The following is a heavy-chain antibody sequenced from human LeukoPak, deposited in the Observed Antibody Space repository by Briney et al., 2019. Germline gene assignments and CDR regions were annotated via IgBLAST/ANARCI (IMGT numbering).Heavy chain of an antibody. D-gene: IGHD3-10*01. CDR2: IWYDGSNK. J-gene: IGHJ4*02. Sequence: GGSLRLSCVASGFSFSTYGMHWVRQAPGKGLEWMAVIWYDGSNKYYADSVKGRFTISRDNSKNTLYLQMNSLRAEDTALYYCARASGPFDYWGQGTLVTVSS. CDR3: ARASGPFDY. CDR1: GFSFSTYG. V-gene: IGHV3-33*01.